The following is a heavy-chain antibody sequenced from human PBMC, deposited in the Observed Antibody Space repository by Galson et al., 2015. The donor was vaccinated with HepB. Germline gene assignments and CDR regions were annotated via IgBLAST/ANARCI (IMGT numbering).Heavy chain of an antibody. D-gene: IGHD4-11*01. V-gene: IGHV1-2*04. CDR2: INPNSGGT. Sequence: SVKVSCKASGYTFTGYYMHWVRQAPGQGLEWMGWINPNSGGTNYAQKFQGWVTMTRDTSISTAYMELSRLRSDDTAVYYCARASQLQPSDAFDIWGQGTMVTVSS. CDR3: ARASQLQPSDAFDI. CDR1: GYTFTGYY. J-gene: IGHJ3*02.